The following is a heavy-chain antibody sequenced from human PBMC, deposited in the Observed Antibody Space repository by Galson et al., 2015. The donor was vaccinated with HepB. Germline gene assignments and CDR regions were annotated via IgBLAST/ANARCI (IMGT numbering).Heavy chain of an antibody. CDR3: ARIPLRGWLEPSGFDP. Sequence: SLRLSCAASGFTFSSYWMSWVRQAPGKGLEWVANIKQDGSEKYYVDSVKGRFTISRDNAKNSLYLQMNSLRAEDTAVYYCARIPLRGWLEPSGFDPWGQGTLVTVSS. J-gene: IGHJ5*02. CDR1: GFTFSSYW. D-gene: IGHD6-19*01. CDR2: IKQDGSEK. V-gene: IGHV3-7*01.